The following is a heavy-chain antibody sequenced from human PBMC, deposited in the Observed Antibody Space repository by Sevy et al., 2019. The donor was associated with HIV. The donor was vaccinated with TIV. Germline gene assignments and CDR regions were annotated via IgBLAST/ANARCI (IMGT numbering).Heavy chain of an antibody. Sequence: ASVKVSCKTCGDTFSNYAISWVRQAPGQGLEWMGGVIPIVGITNYAQKFQGRVTISADRSTSTAYMELSSLSSEDTAVFYCARHRDLHNFYFDYWGQGTLVTVSS. J-gene: IGHJ4*02. CDR2: VIPIVGIT. CDR1: GDTFSNYA. V-gene: IGHV1-69*10. CDR3: ARHRDLHNFYFDY. D-gene: IGHD1-1*01.